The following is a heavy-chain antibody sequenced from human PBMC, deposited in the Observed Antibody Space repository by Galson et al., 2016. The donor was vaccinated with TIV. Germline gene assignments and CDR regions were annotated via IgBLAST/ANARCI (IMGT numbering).Heavy chain of an antibody. J-gene: IGHJ4*02. CDR3: VRDLQQWIFDY. Sequence: SLRLSCAASGFTFSLYGMHWVRQAPGKGLEWVAVISYDDGSNQFYADSVKGRFTISKDNSKNTLYLQMNSLRAEDTAVYYCVRDLQQWIFDYWGQGTPVTVSS. CDR2: ISYDDGSNQ. D-gene: IGHD6-19*01. V-gene: IGHV3-30*19. CDR1: GFTFSLYG.